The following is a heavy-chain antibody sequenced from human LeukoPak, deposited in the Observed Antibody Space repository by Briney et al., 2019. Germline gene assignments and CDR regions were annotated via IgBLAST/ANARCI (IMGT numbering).Heavy chain of an antibody. J-gene: IGHJ3*02. CDR1: GGSFSGYY. V-gene: IGHV4-34*01. Sequence: SETLSLTCAVYGGSFSGYYWSWIRQPPGKGLEWIGEINHSGSTNYNPSLKSRVTISIDTSKNQFSLKLSSVTAADTAVYYCARGPRYDILTGYYNDAFDIWGQGTMVTVSS. CDR2: INHSGST. CDR3: ARGPRYDILTGYYNDAFDI. D-gene: IGHD3-9*01.